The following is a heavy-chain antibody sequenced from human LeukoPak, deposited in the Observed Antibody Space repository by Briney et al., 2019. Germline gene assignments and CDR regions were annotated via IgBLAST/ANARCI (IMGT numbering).Heavy chain of an antibody. CDR3: ARETSITRSFDY. J-gene: IGHJ4*02. CDR1: GGSISTSGYY. D-gene: IGHD1-20*01. Sequence: SETLSLTCTVSGGSISTSGYYWTWIRQHPGKGLEWIGNIYYTGYIDYNSSLKSRVTISLDTSENQFSLRLSSVTVADTAVYYCARETSITRSFDYWGQGTLVIVSS. V-gene: IGHV4-31*03. CDR2: IYYTGYI.